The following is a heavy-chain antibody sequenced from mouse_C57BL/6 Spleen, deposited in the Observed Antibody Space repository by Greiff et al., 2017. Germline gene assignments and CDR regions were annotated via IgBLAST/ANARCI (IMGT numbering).Heavy chain of an antibody. CDR3: EGSSGYVPYYAMDY. CDR1: GYAFSSSW. Sequence: QVQLQQSGPELVKPGASVKISCKASGYAFSSSWMNWVKQRPGKGLEWIGRIYPGDGDTNYNGKFKGKATLTADKSSSTAYMQLSSLTSEDSAVYFCEGSSGYVPYYAMDYWGQGTSVTVSS. CDR2: IYPGDGDT. V-gene: IGHV1-82*01. D-gene: IGHD3-2*02. J-gene: IGHJ4*01.